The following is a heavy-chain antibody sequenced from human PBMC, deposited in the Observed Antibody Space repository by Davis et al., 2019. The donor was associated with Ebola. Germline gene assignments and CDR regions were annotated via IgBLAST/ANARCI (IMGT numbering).Heavy chain of an antibody. CDR2: MDHSGNT. V-gene: IGHV4-34*01. Sequence: MPSETLFLTCAVYGGSFSGYYWSWIRQPPGKGLEWIGEMDHSGNTNYNPSLKSRVTISIDTSKKQISLNLTSVTAADTAVYYCARGQSGSDYSLWQYWGQGTLVTVSS. D-gene: IGHD3-10*01. CDR1: GGSFSGYY. CDR3: ARGQSGSDYSLWQY. J-gene: IGHJ4*02.